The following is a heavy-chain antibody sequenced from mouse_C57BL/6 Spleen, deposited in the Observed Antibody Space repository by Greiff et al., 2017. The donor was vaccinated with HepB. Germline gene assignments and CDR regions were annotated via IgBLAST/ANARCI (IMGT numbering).Heavy chain of an antibody. J-gene: IGHJ2*01. Sequence: QVQLKQPGAELVRPGSSVKLSCKASGYTFTSYWMHWVKQRPIQGLEWIGNIDPSDSETHYNQKFKDKATLTVDKSSSTAYMQLSSLTSEDSAVYYCARVGLVAEYYFDYWGQGTTLTVSS. CDR1: GYTFTSYW. CDR2: IDPSDSET. CDR3: ARVGLVAEYYFDY. V-gene: IGHV1-52*01. D-gene: IGHD1-1*01.